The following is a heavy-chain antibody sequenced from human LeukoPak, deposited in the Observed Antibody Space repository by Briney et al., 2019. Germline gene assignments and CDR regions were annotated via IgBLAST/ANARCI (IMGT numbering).Heavy chain of an antibody. D-gene: IGHD4-17*01. CDR3: ARPAEVIDGDYDAFDI. J-gene: IGHJ3*02. Sequence: SVKVSCKASGGTFSSYAISWVRQAPGQGLEWMGRIIPIFGTANYAQKFQGKVTITTDQATSTAYMELSSLRSEDTAVYYCARPAEVIDGDYDAFDIWGQGTMVTVSS. CDR2: IIPIFGTA. V-gene: IGHV1-69*05. CDR1: GGTFSSYA.